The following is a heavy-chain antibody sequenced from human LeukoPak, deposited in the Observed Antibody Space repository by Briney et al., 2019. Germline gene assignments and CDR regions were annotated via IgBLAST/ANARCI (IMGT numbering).Heavy chain of an antibody. CDR3: ARAPVLRYFDWLLYGYFQH. D-gene: IGHD3-9*01. Sequence: SETLSLTCAVYGGSFSGYYWSWIRQPPGKGLEWIGEINHSGSTNYNPSLKSRVTISVDTSKNQFSLKLSSVTAADTAVYYCARAPVLRYFDWLLYGYFQHWGQGTLVTVSS. CDR1: GGSFSGYY. J-gene: IGHJ1*01. V-gene: IGHV4-34*01. CDR2: INHSGST.